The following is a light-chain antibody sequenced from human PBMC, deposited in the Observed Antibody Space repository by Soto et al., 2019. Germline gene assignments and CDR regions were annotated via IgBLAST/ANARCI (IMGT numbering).Light chain of an antibody. CDR1: QSVSSN. CDR2: DAS. CDR3: QQYNNWWT. Sequence: EIVMTQSPATLSVSPGERATLSCRASQSVSSNLAWYQQKPGQPPRLLIYDASTRATGIPARFSGSGSGTEFTLSISSLQSEDFAVYYCQQYNNWWTFGQGTKVEIK. V-gene: IGKV3-15*01. J-gene: IGKJ1*01.